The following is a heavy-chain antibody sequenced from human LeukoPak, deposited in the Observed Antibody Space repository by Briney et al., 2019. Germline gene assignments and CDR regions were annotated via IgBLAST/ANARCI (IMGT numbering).Heavy chain of an antibody. Sequence: KTSETLSLTCTVSGDSISSGGYYWSWIRQHPGKGLEWIGYIYYSGSTYYNPSLKSRVTISVDTSKNQFSLKLSSVTAADTAVYYCAVVHNWNYEVGYWGQGTLVTVSS. CDR2: IYYSGST. D-gene: IGHD1-7*01. CDR3: AVVHNWNYEVGY. J-gene: IGHJ4*02. V-gene: IGHV4-31*03. CDR1: GDSISSGGYY.